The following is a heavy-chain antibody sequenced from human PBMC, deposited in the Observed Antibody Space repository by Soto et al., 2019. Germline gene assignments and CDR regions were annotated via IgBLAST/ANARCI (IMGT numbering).Heavy chain of an antibody. D-gene: IGHD2-15*01. CDR2: LYSSGDT. J-gene: IGHJ4*02. CDR1: GDSITRYK. V-gene: IGHV4-59*01. Sequence: SETLSLTCSVSGDSITRYKWSWIRHSPGKGLEWIANLYSSGDTNHNPSLKSRVTISVDTSKNQYSLKLSPATPADTAVYYCAREWSGFDYWGQGIWVTVSS. CDR3: AREWSGFDY.